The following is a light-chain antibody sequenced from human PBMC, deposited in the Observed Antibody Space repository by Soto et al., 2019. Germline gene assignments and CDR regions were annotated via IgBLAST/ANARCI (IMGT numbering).Light chain of an antibody. CDR1: QNVGIY. Sequence: EIVLTQSPATLSLSPGERATLSCRASQNVGIYLAWYQLKPGQAPRLLLYDASKRATGIPARFSGSGSGTDFTLTISSLEPEDFAVYYCQQRSNWPIIFGQGTRLEIK. CDR3: QQRSNWPII. V-gene: IGKV3-11*01. J-gene: IGKJ5*01. CDR2: DAS.